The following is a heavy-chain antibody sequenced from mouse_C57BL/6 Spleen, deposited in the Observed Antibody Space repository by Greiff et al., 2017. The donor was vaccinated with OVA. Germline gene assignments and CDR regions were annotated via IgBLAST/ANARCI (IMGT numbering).Heavy chain of an antibody. CDR3: HYDARS. CDR2: IDPETGGT. D-gene: IGHD2-4*01. J-gene: IGHJ2*01. CDR1: GYTFTDYE. Sequence: VQRVESGAELVRPGASVTLSCKASGYTFTDYEMHWVKQTPVHGLEWIGAIDPETGGTAYNQKFKGKAKLTADKSSSTAYLELRSLTSEDSAVYYCHYDARSWGQGTTLTVSS. V-gene: IGHV1-15*01.